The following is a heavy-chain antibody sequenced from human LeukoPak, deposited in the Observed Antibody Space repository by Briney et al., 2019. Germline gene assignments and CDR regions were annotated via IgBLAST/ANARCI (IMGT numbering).Heavy chain of an antibody. J-gene: IGHJ4*02. D-gene: IGHD6-13*01. Sequence: SETLSLTCSVSGYSISSGYYWGWIRQAPGKGLEWIGNLYHSGSTYYNPSLKSRVTISVDTSKNQFSLKLSSVTAADTAVYYCARLWGSYSSSWRKNDYWGQGTLVTVSS. CDR3: ARLWGSYSSSWRKNDY. CDR2: LYHSGST. CDR1: GYSISSGYY. V-gene: IGHV4-38-2*02.